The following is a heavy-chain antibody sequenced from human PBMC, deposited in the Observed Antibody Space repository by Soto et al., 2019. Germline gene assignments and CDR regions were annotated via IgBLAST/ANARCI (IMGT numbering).Heavy chain of an antibody. Sequence: SLRLSCTASGFTFGDYAMSWFRQAPGKGLEWVGFIRSKAYGGTTEYAASVKGRFTISRDDSKSIAYLQMDSLKTGDTAVYYSSVSPPDGWQIDYWGQGTLVTVSS. V-gene: IGHV3-49*03. CDR3: SVSPPDGWQIDY. J-gene: IGHJ4*02. CDR1: GFTFGDYA. D-gene: IGHD6-19*01. CDR2: IRSKAYGGTT.